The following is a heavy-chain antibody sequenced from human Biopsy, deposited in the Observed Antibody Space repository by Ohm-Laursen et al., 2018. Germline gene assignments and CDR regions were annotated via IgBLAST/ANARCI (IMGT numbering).Heavy chain of an antibody. CDR2: ISYDGFNI. V-gene: IGHV3-30*18. D-gene: IGHD2/OR15-2a*01. J-gene: IGHJ6*02. Sequence: SSLRLSCAASGFSFSSYGMHWVRQAPGKGLEWVAAISYDGFNIYYADSVQGRFTISRDRSKNTLYLQMNRLRPEDTAVYYCAKVPDPEVSYFGYYYFYGMDVWGQGTTVTVSS. CDR3: AKVPDPEVSYFGYYYFYGMDV. CDR1: GFSFSSYG.